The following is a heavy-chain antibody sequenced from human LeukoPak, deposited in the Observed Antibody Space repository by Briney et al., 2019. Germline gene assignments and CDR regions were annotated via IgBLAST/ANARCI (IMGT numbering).Heavy chain of an antibody. CDR2: INHSGST. Sequence: SETLSLTCAVYGGSFSGYYWSWIRQPPGKGLEWVGEINHSGSTNYNPSLKSRVTISVDTSKNQFSLKLSSVTAADTAVYYCARGARIVVPAAMRYYYYYGMDVWGQGTTVTVSS. CDR1: GGSFSGYY. J-gene: IGHJ6*02. CDR3: ARGARIVVPAAMRYYYYYGMDV. D-gene: IGHD2-2*01. V-gene: IGHV4-34*01.